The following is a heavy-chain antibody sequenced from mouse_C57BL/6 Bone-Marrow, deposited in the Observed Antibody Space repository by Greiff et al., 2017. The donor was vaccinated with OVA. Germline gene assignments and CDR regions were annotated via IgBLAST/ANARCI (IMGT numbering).Heavy chain of an antibody. D-gene: IGHD1-1*01. CDR1: GFTFSDYY. CDR2: INYDGSST. Sequence: EVMLVESEGGLVQPGSSMKLSCTASGFTFSDYYMAWVRQVPEKGLEWVANINYDGSSTYYLDSLKSRFIISRDNAKNNLYLQMSSLKSEDTATYYCAREPYYYGSDWYFDVWGTGTTVTVSS. CDR3: AREPYYYGSDWYFDV. V-gene: IGHV5-16*01. J-gene: IGHJ1*03.